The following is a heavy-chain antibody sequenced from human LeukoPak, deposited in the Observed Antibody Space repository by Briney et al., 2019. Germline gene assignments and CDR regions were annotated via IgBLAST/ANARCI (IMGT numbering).Heavy chain of an antibody. CDR2: ISSNGGST. CDR3: ATITAMATGFDY. J-gene: IGHJ4*02. D-gene: IGHD5-18*01. CDR1: GFTFSSYA. Sequence: GGSLRLSCAASGFTFSSYAMHWVRQAPGKGLEYVSAISSNGGSTYYANSVKGRFTISRDNSKNTLYLQMGSLRAEDMAVYYCATITAMATGFDYWGQGTLVTVSS. V-gene: IGHV3-64*01.